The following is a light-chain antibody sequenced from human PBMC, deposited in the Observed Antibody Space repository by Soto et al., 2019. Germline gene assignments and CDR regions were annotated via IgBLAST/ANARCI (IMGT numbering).Light chain of an antibody. Sequence: ERVRAQSPATLSVSPGERATLSCRASQSVSSNLAWYQQKPGQAPRLLIYGASTRATGIPASFSGSGSGTEFTLTISSLQSEDFAVYYCQQYNNWPTWAFGQGTKVDIK. J-gene: IGKJ1*01. CDR1: QSVSSN. CDR3: QQYNNWPTWA. CDR2: GAS. V-gene: IGKV3-15*01.